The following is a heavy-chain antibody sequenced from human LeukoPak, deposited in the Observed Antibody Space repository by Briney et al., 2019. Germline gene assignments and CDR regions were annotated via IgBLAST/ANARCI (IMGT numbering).Heavy chain of an antibody. V-gene: IGHV1-69*05. Sequence: SVKVSCKASGGTFSSYAISWVRQAPGQGLEWMGGIIPIFGTANYAQKFHGRVTIPTDESTRTAYMELTSLRSEDTAVYYCASGLTIFGVANPLYYFDYWGQGTLVTVSS. CDR1: GGTFSSYA. CDR2: IIPIFGTA. J-gene: IGHJ4*02. CDR3: ASGLTIFGVANPLYYFDY. D-gene: IGHD3-3*01.